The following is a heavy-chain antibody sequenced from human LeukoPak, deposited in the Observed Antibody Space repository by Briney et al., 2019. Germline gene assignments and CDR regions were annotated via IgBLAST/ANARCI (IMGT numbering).Heavy chain of an antibody. D-gene: IGHD2-15*01. V-gene: IGHV4-38-2*01. CDR2: IYHSGST. CDR3: AYYCSGVSCHFDY. J-gene: IGHJ4*02. Sequence: SETLSLTCAVSGYSISSGYYWGWIRQPPGKGLEWIGSIYHSGSTYYNPSLKSRVTISVDTSKNQFSLKLSSVTAADTAVYFCAYYCSGVSCHFDYWGQGTLVTVSS. CDR1: GYSISSGYY.